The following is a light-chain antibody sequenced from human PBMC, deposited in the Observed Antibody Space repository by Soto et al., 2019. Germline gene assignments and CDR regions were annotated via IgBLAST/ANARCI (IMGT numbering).Light chain of an antibody. CDR3: QSYDTSLSGVL. CDR1: SSNIGAGYD. V-gene: IGLV1-40*01. CDR2: ADN. J-gene: IGLJ2*01. Sequence: QSVLTQTPSVSGAPGQKITMSCTGSSSNIGAGYDVHWYQQLPGAAPRLLIYADNNRPSGVPDRFSASNSGTSASLAITGLQGEDEAVYYCQSYDTSLSGVLFGAGTKVTVL.